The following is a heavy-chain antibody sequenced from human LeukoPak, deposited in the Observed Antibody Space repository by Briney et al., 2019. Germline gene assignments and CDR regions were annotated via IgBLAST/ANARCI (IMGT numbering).Heavy chain of an antibody. CDR3: ARDPSSGFVGY. D-gene: IGHD6-19*01. V-gene: IGHV1-69*04. J-gene: IGHJ4*02. CDR2: IIPILGIA. Sequence: SVKVSCKASGGTFSSYAISWVRQAPGQGLEWMGRIIPILGIANYAQKFQGRVTITADKSTSTAYMELSSLRSEDTAVYYCARDPSSGFVGYWGQGTLVTVSS. CDR1: GGTFSSYA.